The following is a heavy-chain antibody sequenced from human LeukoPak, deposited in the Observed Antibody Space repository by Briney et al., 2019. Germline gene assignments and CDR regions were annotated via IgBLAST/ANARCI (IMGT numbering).Heavy chain of an antibody. Sequence: SVKVSCKASGGTFSSYAISWVRQAPGQGLEWMGGIIPIFGTANYAQKFQGRVTITADESTSTAYMELSSLRSGDTAVYYCARDGATYSSGWYIWFDPWGQGTLVTVSS. CDR1: GGTFSSYA. V-gene: IGHV1-69*13. J-gene: IGHJ5*02. CDR3: ARDGATYSSGWYIWFDP. CDR2: IIPIFGTA. D-gene: IGHD6-19*01.